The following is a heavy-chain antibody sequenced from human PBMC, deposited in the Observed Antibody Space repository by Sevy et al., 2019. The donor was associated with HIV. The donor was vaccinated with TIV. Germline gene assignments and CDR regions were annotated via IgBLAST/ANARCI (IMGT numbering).Heavy chain of an antibody. V-gene: IGHV3-74*01. D-gene: IGHD3-22*01. J-gene: IGHJ3*02. CDR1: GFTFSNYW. Sequence: GGSLRLSCAASGFTFSNYWMHWVREAPGKGLVWVSGIKNDGSSATYADSVKGRFTISRDNSKNTLYLQMNGLRAEDTAVYYCAKGITMMLLVLDAIDIWGQGTMVTVSS. CDR3: AKGITMMLLVLDAIDI. CDR2: IKNDGSSA.